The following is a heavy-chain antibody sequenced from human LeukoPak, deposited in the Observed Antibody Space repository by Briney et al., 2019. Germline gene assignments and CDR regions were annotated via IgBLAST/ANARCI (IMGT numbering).Heavy chain of an antibody. D-gene: IGHD3-10*01. CDR2: IHNSGGT. CDR1: GASISSGSSY. CDR3: ARNGYGSGSSW. Sequence: SETLSLTCTVSGASISSGSSYWSWIRQPAGEGLEWIGRIHNSGGTIYNPSLNSRVTISVDTSKNQVPLKLTSVTAADTAVYYCARNGYGSGSSWWGRGTLVTVSS. V-gene: IGHV4-61*02. J-gene: IGHJ4*02.